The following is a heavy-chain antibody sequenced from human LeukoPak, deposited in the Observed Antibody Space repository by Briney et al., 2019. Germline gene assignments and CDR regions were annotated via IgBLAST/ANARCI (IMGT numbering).Heavy chain of an antibody. J-gene: IGHJ4*02. CDR2: IYYSGST. D-gene: IGHD3-9*01. CDR1: GGSISSYY. Sequence: SETLSLTCTVSGGSISSYYWSWIRQPPGKGLEWIGYIYYSGSTNYNPSLKSRVTISVDTSKNQFSLKLSSVTAADTAVYYCARVEVDILPGYSPTFEYWAREPWSPSPQ. CDR3: ARVEVDILPGYSPTFEY. V-gene: IGHV4-59*01.